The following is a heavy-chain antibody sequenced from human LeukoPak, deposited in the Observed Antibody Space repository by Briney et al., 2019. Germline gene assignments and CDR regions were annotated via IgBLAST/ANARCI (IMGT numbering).Heavy chain of an antibody. CDR2: INPNSGGT. V-gene: IGHV1-2*02. D-gene: IGHD6-19*01. CDR3: ARATRAPGIAVVRCFDY. J-gene: IGHJ4*02. Sequence: GASVKVSCKASGYTFTGYYMHWVRQAPGQGLEWMGWINPNSGGTNYAQKFQGRVTMTRDTSISTAYMELSRLRSDDTAVYYCARATRAPGIAVVRCFDYWGQGTLVTVSS. CDR1: GYTFTGYY.